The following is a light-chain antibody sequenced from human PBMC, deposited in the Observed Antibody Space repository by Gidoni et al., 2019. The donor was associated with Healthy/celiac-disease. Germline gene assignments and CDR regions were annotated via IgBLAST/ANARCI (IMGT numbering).Light chain of an antibody. Sequence: EIVLTQSPATLSLSPGERATLSCRASQSVSSYLAWYQQKPGQAPRLLIYDTSNRATGIPARFSGSGSGTDFTLPISSLEREDFAVYYGQQRSNWVTFGGGTKVEIK. CDR3: QQRSNWVT. CDR1: QSVSSY. CDR2: DTS. J-gene: IGKJ4*01. V-gene: IGKV3-11*01.